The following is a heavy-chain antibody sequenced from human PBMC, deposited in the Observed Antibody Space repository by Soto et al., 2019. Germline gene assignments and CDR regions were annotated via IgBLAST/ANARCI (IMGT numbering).Heavy chain of an antibody. D-gene: IGHD1-20*01. CDR3: TRRYNWNDNYFDP. CDR2: SYYSGTT. J-gene: IGHJ5*02. Sequence: WTWLRQPPGKGLEWIGRSYYSGTTYFNPSLKSRSTISVDTSKNQFSLRLTSVTAANTAIYYCTRRYNWNDNYFDPCGPGALVTVSS. V-gene: IGHV4-39*01.